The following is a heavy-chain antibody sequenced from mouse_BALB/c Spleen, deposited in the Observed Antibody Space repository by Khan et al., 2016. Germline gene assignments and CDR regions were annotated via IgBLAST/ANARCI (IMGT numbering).Heavy chain of an antibody. CDR1: GYTITDYV. V-gene: IGHV1-77*01. CDR3: ARGLYDGYF. Sequence: QVQLKQSGPELVKPGASVKMSCKASGYTITDYVITWVKQRTGQGLEWIGEIFPGSGSTYYHENFKGKATLTADKSSNTVYMQVSSLTSEDSAVYFCARGLYDGYFWGQGTTLTVSS. D-gene: IGHD2-3*01. CDR2: IFPGSGST. J-gene: IGHJ2*01.